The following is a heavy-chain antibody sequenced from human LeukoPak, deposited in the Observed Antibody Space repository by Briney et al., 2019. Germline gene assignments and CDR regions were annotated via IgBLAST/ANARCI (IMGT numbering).Heavy chain of an antibody. CDR2: INHSGST. Sequence: SETLSLTCAVYGGSFSGYYWSWIRQPPGKGLEWIGEINHSGSTHYNPSLKSRVTISVDTSKNQFSLKLSSVTATDTAVYYCARGGLEMATTDFDYWGQGTLVTVSS. J-gene: IGHJ4*02. CDR1: GGSFSGYY. V-gene: IGHV4-34*01. D-gene: IGHD5-24*01. CDR3: ARGGLEMATTDFDY.